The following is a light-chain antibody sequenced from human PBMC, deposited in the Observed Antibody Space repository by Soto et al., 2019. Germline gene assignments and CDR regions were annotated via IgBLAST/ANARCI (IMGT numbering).Light chain of an antibody. CDR1: QSVLHSSNNKNY. Sequence: DIVMTQSPDSLAVSLGERATINCKSSQSVLHSSNNKNYLAWYQQKPGQPPKLLISRASTREFGVHDRFSGSGSGKDFTLTISSLQAEDVAVYYCQQYYSIPPTFGGGTKVEIK. CDR3: QQYYSIPPT. J-gene: IGKJ4*01. V-gene: IGKV4-1*01. CDR2: RAS.